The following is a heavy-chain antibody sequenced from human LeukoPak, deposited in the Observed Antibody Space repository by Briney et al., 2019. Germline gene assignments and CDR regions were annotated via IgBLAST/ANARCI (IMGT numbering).Heavy chain of an antibody. CDR1: GGSFSGYY. CDR3: ARGPDYYDSSGYLDY. V-gene: IGHV4-34*01. D-gene: IGHD3-22*01. CDR2: INHSGST. Sequence: SETLSLTCAVYGGSFSGYYWSWIRQPPGKGLEWIGEINHSGSTNYNPSLKSRVTISVDTSKNQFSLKLSSVTAADTAVYYCARGPDYYDSSGYLDYWGRGTLVTVSS. J-gene: IGHJ4*02.